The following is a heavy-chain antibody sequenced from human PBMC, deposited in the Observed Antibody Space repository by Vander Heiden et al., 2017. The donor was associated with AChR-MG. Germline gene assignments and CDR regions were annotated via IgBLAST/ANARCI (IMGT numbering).Heavy chain of an antibody. J-gene: IGHJ5*02. V-gene: IGHV4-34*01. Sequence: QVQLQQWGAGLLKPSETLSLTCAVYGGSFSCYYWSWIRQPPGKGLEWIGEINHSGSTNYNPSLKSRVTISVDTSKNQFSLKLSSVTAADTAVYYCARGLSVVVPAARGPTWFDPWGQGTLVTVSS. CDR2: INHSGST. CDR1: GGSFSCYY. D-gene: IGHD2-2*01. CDR3: ARGLSVVVPAARGPTWFDP.